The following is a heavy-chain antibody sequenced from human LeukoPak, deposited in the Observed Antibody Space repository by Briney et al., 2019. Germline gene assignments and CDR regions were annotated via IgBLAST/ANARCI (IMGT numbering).Heavy chain of an antibody. J-gene: IGHJ4*02. CDR2: INPNSGGT. CDR1: GYTFTGYY. CDR3: ARELNHYDILTGYYTRDY. D-gene: IGHD3-9*01. Sequence: ASVKVSCKASGYTFTGYYMHWVRQAPGQGLEWMGWINPNSGGTNYAQKFQGRVTMTRDTSISTAYMELSRPRSDDTAVYYCARELNHYDILTGYYTRDYWGQGTLVTVSS. V-gene: IGHV1-2*02.